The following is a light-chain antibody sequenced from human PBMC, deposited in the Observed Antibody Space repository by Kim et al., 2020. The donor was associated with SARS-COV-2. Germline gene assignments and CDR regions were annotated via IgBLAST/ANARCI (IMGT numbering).Light chain of an antibody. CDR1: QSVSRN. Sequence: EIVMTQSPATLSVSPGERATLSCRASQSVSRNLAWYQQKPGQAPRLLMYGVTTRATGIPAKFSGSGSGTEFTLSISSLQSEDFAVYYCQQYNNWPATFGQGTRLEIK. CDR2: GVT. CDR3: QQYNNWPAT. J-gene: IGKJ5*01. V-gene: IGKV3-15*01.